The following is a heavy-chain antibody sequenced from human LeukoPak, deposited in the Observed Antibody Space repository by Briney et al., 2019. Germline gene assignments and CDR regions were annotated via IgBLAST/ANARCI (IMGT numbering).Heavy chain of an antibody. Sequence: SETLSLTCTVSGYSISSGYYWGWIRQPPGKGLEWIGIIYHSGSTYYNPSLKSRVTISVDTSKNQFSLKLISVTAADTAVYYCARADSSGYNGGDAFDIWGQGTMVTVPS. CDR1: GYSISSGYY. CDR3: ARADSSGYNGGDAFDI. D-gene: IGHD3-22*01. J-gene: IGHJ3*02. CDR2: IYHSGST. V-gene: IGHV4-38-2*02.